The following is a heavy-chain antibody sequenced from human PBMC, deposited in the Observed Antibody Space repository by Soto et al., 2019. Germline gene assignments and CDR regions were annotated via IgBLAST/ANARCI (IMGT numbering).Heavy chain of an antibody. CDR2: INHSGST. J-gene: IGHJ4*02. CDR1: GGSFSGYY. V-gene: IGHV4-34*01. Sequence: QVRLQQWGAGLLKPSETLSLTCAVYGGSFSGYYWTWIRQPPGTGLVWIGEINHSGSTNYNPSLKGRVTISGDTSTTQFSLKLTSGTAADTAVYYWARDKTTGRFDYWGQGTRVTVSS. CDR3: ARDKTTGRFDY. D-gene: IGHD1-7*01.